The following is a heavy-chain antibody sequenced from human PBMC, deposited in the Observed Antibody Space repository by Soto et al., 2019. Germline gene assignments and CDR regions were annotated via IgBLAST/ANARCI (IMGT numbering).Heavy chain of an antibody. V-gene: IGHV3-23*01. Sequence: EVQLLESGGGLVQPGGSLRLSCAASGFTFSNYAMNWVRQAPGKGLEWVSTISSSSGSTYYADSVKGRFTISRDNSQYFLYLQMNSLRGDDTAVYYCAKVGRERYSGQHSDYWGQGTLVTISS. D-gene: IGHD5-12*01. CDR1: GFTFSNYA. J-gene: IGHJ4*02. CDR2: ISSSSGST. CDR3: AKVGRERYSGQHSDY.